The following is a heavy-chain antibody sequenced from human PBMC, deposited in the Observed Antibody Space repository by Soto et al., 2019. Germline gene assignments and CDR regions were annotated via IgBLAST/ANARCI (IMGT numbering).Heavy chain of an antibody. J-gene: IGHJ6*02. CDR2: IKQDGSEK. Sequence: EVQLVESGGGLVQPGGSLRLSCAASGFTFSSYWMSWVRQAPGKGLEWVANIKQDGSEKYYVDSVKGRFTISRDNAKNSLYLQMNSLRAEDTAVYYCARDFWQLEFYYYGMDVWGQGTTVTVSS. CDR3: ARDFWQLEFYYYGMDV. V-gene: IGHV3-7*03. CDR1: GFTFSSYW. D-gene: IGHD6-6*01.